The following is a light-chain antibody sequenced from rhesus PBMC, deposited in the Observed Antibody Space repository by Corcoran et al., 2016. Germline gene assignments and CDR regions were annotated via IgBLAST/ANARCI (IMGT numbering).Light chain of an antibody. CDR1: QNIYSN. CDR2: AAS. Sequence: DIQMTQSPSALSASVGDRVTISCRASQNIYSNLAWYQQKPGKAPKLLIYAASSLQTGIPSRFSGSGSVADSTLTISSLQPEDSAAYYCQPYYDNPPLTFGGGTKVELK. CDR3: QPYYDNPPLT. V-gene: IGKV1S12*01. J-gene: IGKJ4*01.